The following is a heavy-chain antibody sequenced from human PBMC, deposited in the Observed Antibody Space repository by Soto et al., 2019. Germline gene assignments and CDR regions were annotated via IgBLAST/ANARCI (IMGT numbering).Heavy chain of an antibody. CDR1: GATSSVLF. CDR2: IYATGTT. V-gene: IGHV4-4*07. Sequence: SETLSPTCTVSGATSSVLFWSCIRTSAGKGLEWIGRIYATGTTDYNPSLKSRVMMSVDTSKKQFSLKLRSVTDADTAVYYCVRDGTKTLLDWFDPWGQGISVTVS. CDR3: VRDGTKTLLDWFDP. D-gene: IGHD1-1*01. J-gene: IGHJ5*02.